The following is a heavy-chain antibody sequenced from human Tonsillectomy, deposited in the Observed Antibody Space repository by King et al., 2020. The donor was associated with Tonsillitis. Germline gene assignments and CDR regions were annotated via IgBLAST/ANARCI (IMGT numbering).Heavy chain of an antibody. V-gene: IGHV3-15*07. J-gene: IGHJ4*02. CDR1: GLTFSNTW. CDR3: TTVTDDSRGYF. Sequence: VQLVESGGGLVMPGGSLRLSCAASGLTFSNTWMNWVRQAPGKGLEWVARIKSNVDDGTTDYAAPVKGRFMVSRDDSKNTLYLQMNRLKIEDTAVYFCTTVTDDSRGYFWGLGTLVTVSP. CDR2: IKSNVDDGTT. D-gene: IGHD3-22*01.